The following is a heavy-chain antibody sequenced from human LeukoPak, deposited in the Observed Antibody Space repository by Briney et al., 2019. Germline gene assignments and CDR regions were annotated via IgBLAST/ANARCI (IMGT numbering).Heavy chain of an antibody. CDR3: ARTSIAAREADY. Sequence: PGGSLRLSCAASGFTFRRYSMHWVRQAPGKGLEYVSAISNNGGSTYYAKSVKGRFTISRDNSKNTLYLQMGSLRAEDMAVYYCARTSIAAREADYWGQGTLVTVSS. CDR2: ISNNGGST. V-gene: IGHV3-64*01. CDR1: GFTFRRYS. D-gene: IGHD6-6*01. J-gene: IGHJ4*02.